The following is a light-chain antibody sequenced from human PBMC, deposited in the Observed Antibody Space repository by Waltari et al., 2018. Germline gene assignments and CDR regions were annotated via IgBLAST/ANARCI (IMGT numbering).Light chain of an antibody. J-gene: IGLJ1*01. V-gene: IGLV2-14*03. CDR1: SSDVGGYKY. CDR2: DVN. Sequence: QSALTQPASVPGSPGQSITISCTGNSSDVGGYKYVSWYQQHPDKAPKLMLYDVNNRPSGVSNRFSGSKSGNTASLTISSLQAEDEADYYCSSYTSSTIPVFGTGTKVTVL. CDR3: SSYTSSTIPV.